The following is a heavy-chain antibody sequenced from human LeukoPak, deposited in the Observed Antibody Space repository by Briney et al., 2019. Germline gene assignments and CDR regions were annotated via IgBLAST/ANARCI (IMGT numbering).Heavy chain of an antibody. Sequence: GASVKVSCKASGGTFSSYAISWVRQAPGQGLEWMGWMNPNSGNTGYAQKFQGRVTMTRNTSISTAYMELSRLTSDDTAVYYCARDLQAAGDYWGQGTLVTVSS. CDR1: GGTFSSYA. CDR3: ARDLQAAGDY. CDR2: MNPNSGNT. J-gene: IGHJ4*02. D-gene: IGHD5-24*01. V-gene: IGHV1-8*02.